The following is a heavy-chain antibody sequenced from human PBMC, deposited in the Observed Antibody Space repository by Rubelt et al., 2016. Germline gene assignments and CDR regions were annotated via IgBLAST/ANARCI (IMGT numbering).Heavy chain of an antibody. CDR2: ISSRGGSI. CDR3: ARDRARGTAGFWAADY. J-gene: IGHJ4*02. D-gene: IGHD3-3*01. V-gene: IGHV3-48*03. Sequence: GKGLEWVSYISSRGGSIYYADSVKGRFTISRDNAKKSLYLQMNSLRAEDTAVYYCARDRARGTAGFWAADYWGQGTLVIVSS.